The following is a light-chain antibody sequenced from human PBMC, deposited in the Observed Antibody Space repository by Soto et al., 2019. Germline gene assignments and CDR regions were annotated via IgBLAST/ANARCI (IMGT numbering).Light chain of an antibody. V-gene: IGKV1-12*01. CDR2: AAS. CDR3: AQPYNRPPT. Sequence: IRMTLSPSSRRASVEDRVTITCRASQGISSWLAWYQQRPGEAPKVLIFAASSLQSGGPSRFSGSGSYTAYTNTTYSIRPQDGPTYYCAQPYNRPPTFAEGTKVDIK. CDR1: QGISSW. J-gene: IGKJ4*01.